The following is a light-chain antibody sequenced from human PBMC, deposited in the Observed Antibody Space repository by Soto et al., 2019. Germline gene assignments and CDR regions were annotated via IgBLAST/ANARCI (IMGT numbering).Light chain of an antibody. CDR2: EGS. CDR3: CSYAGSSTPVV. V-gene: IGLV2-23*01. J-gene: IGLJ2*01. Sequence: QSALTQPASVSGSPGQSITISCTGTSSDVGSYNLVSWYQQHPGKAPKLMIYEGSTRPSGVSNRVSGSKSGNTASLTISGLQAEDEADYYCCSYAGSSTPVVFGGGTKVTVL. CDR1: SSDVGSYNL.